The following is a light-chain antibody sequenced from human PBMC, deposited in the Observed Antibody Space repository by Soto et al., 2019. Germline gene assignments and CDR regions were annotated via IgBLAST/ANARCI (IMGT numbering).Light chain of an antibody. CDR2: SHN. V-gene: IGLV1-44*01. CDR1: SSNIGSNT. Sequence: QSALTQPPSASGTPGQRVTISCSGSSSNIGSNTVNWYLQLPGTAPKLLIYSHNQRPSGVPDRFSGSKSGTSASLAISGLQSEDEADYYCAAWDDSLNGRFVFGTGTKLTVL. J-gene: IGLJ1*01. CDR3: AAWDDSLNGRFV.